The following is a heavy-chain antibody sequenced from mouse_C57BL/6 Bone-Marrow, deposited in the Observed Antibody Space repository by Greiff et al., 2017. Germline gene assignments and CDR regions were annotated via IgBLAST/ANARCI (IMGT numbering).Heavy chain of an antibody. CDR1: GYTFTSYW. V-gene: IGHV1-55*01. CDR2: IYPGSGST. J-gene: IGHJ1*03. Sequence: VQLQQPGAELVKPGASVTMSCKASGYTFTSYWITWVKQRPGQGLEWIGDIYPGSGSTNYNEKFKSKATLTVDTTSSTAYMQLSSLTSEDSAVYYCAKHYDRNIRYFDVWGKGTTVTVSS. CDR3: AKHYDRNIRYFDV. D-gene: IGHD2-4*01.